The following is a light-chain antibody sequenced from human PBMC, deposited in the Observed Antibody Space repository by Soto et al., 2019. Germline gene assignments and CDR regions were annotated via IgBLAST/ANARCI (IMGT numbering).Light chain of an antibody. CDR3: QQYYDWPIT. CDR1: QSVSIN. V-gene: IGKV3-15*01. CDR2: GAF. J-gene: IGKJ5*01. Sequence: EIVMTQSPATLSVSPGDRATLSCRASQSVSINLAWYQQKPGQAPRLLIYGAFTRATGIPARFSGSGSGTEFTLTISSLQSEDFAVYYCQQYYDWPITLGQGTRLEIK.